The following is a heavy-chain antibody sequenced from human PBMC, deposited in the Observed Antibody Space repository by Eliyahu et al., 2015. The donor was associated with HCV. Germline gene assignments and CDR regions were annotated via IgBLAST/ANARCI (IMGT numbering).Heavy chain of an antibody. CDR2: IIPIFGTA. Sequence: QVQLVQSGAEVKKPGSSVKVSCKASGXXFSSYAXXXVRQAPGQGLEWMGGIIPIFGTANYAQKFQGRVTITADESTSTAYMELSSLRSEDTAVYYCAKYYYDSTHPLLDYYYYGMDVWGQGTTVTVSS. CDR3: AKYYYDSTHPLLDYYYYGMDV. D-gene: IGHD3-22*01. CDR1: GXXFSSYA. V-gene: IGHV1-69*01. J-gene: IGHJ6*02.